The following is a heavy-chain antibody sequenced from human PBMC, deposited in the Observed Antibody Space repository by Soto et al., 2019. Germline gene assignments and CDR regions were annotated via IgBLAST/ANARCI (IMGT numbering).Heavy chain of an antibody. CDR3: AKGSTVTTGWDAFEI. Sequence: GGSLRLSCAASGFTFDDYAMHWVRQAPGKGLEWVSGISWNSGSIGYADSVKGRFTISRDNAKNSLYLQMNSLRAEDTALYYCAKGSTVTTGWDAFEIWGQGTMVPVSS. D-gene: IGHD4-17*01. V-gene: IGHV3-9*01. CDR2: ISWNSGSI. J-gene: IGHJ3*02. CDR1: GFTFDDYA.